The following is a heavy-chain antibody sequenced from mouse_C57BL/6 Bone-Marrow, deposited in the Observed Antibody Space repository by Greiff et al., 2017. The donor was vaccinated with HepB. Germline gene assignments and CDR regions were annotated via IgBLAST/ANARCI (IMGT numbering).Heavy chain of an antibody. CDR1: GFSLTSYG. CDR3: ARHNYDYEYYAMDY. V-gene: IGHV2-6-1*01. D-gene: IGHD2-4*01. J-gene: IGHJ4*01. CDR2: IWSDGST. Sequence: VQLVESGPGLVAPSQSLSITCTVSGFSLTSYGVHWVRQPPGKGLEWLVVIWSDGSTTYNSALKSRLSISKDNSKSQVFLKMNSLQTDDTAMYYCARHNYDYEYYAMDYWGQGTSVTVSS.